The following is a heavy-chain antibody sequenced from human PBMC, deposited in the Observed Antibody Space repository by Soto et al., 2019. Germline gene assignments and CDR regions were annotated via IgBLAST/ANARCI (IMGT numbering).Heavy chain of an antibody. Sequence: GGSLRLSCGASGFTFSSYWMSWVRQAPGKGLEWVANIKQDGSEKYYVDSVKGRFTISRDNAKNSLYLQMNSLRAEDTAVYYCAREIAVAGYYYYGMDVWGQGTTVTVSS. D-gene: IGHD6-19*01. J-gene: IGHJ6*02. CDR3: AREIAVAGYYYYGMDV. CDR1: GFTFSSYW. V-gene: IGHV3-7*03. CDR2: IKQDGSEK.